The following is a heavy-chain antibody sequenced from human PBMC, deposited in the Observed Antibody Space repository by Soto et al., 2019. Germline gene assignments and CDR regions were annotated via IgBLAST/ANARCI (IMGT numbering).Heavy chain of an antibody. CDR3: ARERYQVISDGMDV. J-gene: IGHJ6*02. CDR1: GYTFTGYY. Sequence: ASVKVSCKASGYTFTGYYVHWVREAPGQGLEWMGWINPETGATSYAQKFQGRVTLSRDTSINTAYLELSSLRFDDAAVYFCARERYQVISDGMDVWGQGTTVT. CDR2: INPETGAT. V-gene: IGHV1-2*02. D-gene: IGHD2-2*01.